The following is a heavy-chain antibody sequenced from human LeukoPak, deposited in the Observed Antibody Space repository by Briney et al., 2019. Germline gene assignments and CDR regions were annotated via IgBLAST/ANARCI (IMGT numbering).Heavy chain of an antibody. Sequence: SETLSLTCTVSGDSVSNYYWSWVRQPAGKGLEWIGRIFTTGSTDYNPSLRSRVTMSRDKSKNQLFLKLTSVTAADTAVYYCARASDSILSYYYHMDLWGKGITVTASS. J-gene: IGHJ6*03. D-gene: IGHD3-22*01. CDR2: IFTTGST. CDR3: ARASDSILSYYYHMDL. CDR1: GDSVSNYY. V-gene: IGHV4-4*07.